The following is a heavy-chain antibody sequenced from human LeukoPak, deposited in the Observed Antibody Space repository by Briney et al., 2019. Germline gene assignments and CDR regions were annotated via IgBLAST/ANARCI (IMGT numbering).Heavy chain of an antibody. D-gene: IGHD1-26*01. J-gene: IGHJ4*02. CDR3: AREEEGEDYFDY. CDR2: IYSGGST. V-gene: IGHV3-66*02. Sequence: GGSLRLSCAASGFTVSSNYMSWVRQAPGKGLEWVSVIYSGGSTYYADSVKGRFTISRDNSKNTLYLQMNSLRAEDTAVYYCAREEEGEDYFDYWGQGTLVTVSS. CDR1: GFTVSSNY.